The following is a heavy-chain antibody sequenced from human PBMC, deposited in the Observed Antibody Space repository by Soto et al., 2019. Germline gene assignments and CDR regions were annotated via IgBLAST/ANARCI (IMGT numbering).Heavy chain of an antibody. J-gene: IGHJ4*02. Sequence: PSETLSLTCTVSCGSISRSSYYWGWIRQPPGKGLEWIGSIYFSGRPFYNPSLKSRVTISVDTSKNQLSLKLSFVTAADTAVYYCANTDDAYDYWGQGTLVTVS. CDR1: CGSISRSSYY. CDR3: ANTDDAYDY. CDR2: IYFSGRP. D-gene: IGHD2-2*02. V-gene: IGHV4-39*01.